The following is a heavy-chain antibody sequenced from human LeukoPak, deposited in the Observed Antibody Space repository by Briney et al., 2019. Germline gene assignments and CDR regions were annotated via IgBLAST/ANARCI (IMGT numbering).Heavy chain of an antibody. CDR2: IYYSGST. CDR3: ARRPLGYCSSTSYYEEDYFDY. CDR1: GGSISSYY. V-gene: IGHV4-59*01. Sequence: SETLSLTCTVSGGSISSYYWSWIRQPPGKGLEWIGYIYYSGSTNYNPSLKSRVTISVDTSKNQFSLKLSSVTAADTAVYYCARRPLGYCSSTSYYEEDYFDYWGQGTLVTVSS. J-gene: IGHJ4*02. D-gene: IGHD2-2*01.